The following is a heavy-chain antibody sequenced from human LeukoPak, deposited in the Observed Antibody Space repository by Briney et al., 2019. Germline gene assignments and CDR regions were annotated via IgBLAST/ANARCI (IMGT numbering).Heavy chain of an antibody. V-gene: IGHV3-23*01. CDR1: GFTFMMYG. D-gene: IGHD2-2*01. CDR3: ARRSCSTTTCYSWPAQYYYMDV. Sequence: GGSLRLSCAASGFTFMMYGMTWVRHAPGKGLEWVSGISGSGGNANYADSVKGRFTISRDNSKNTVYLQMSSLRAEDTALYYCARRSCSTTTCYSWPAQYYYMDVWGKGTSVTVSS. J-gene: IGHJ6*03. CDR2: ISGSGGNA.